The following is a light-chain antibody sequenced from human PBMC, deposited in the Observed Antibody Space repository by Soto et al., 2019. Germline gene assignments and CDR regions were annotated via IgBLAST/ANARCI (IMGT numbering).Light chain of an antibody. V-gene: IGKV1-39*01. CDR1: QHIATS. Sequence: DIQMTQSPSLLSASIGDRVTITCRASQHIATSLSWFQHKVGKAPTLLIYGASALQSGVPSRFTGSGSGRHFTLTISGLQREDFATYYFRESYFVPRTFGQGTRGDLK. J-gene: IGKJ1*01. CDR2: GAS. CDR3: RESYFVPRT.